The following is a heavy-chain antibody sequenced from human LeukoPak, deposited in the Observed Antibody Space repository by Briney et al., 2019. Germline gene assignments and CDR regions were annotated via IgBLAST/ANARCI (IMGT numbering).Heavy chain of an antibody. CDR1: GGSISSSNW. CDR2: IYHSGST. Sequence: PSGTLSLTCAVSGGSISSSNWWSWVRQPPGKGLEWIGEIYHSGSTNYNPSLKSRVTISVDKSKNQFSLKLSSVTAADTAVYYCASPRRGIAVAGTKDYWGQGTLVTVSS. J-gene: IGHJ4*02. D-gene: IGHD6-19*01. V-gene: IGHV4-4*02. CDR3: ASPRRGIAVAGTKDY.